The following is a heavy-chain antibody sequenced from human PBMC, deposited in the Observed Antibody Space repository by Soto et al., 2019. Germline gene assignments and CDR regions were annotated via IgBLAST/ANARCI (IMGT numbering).Heavy chain of an antibody. CDR2: IYNSGST. Sequence: QVQLQASGPGLVKPSETLSLTCTVSGGSISSYYWSWIRQPPGKGLEWIGYIYNSGSTNYNPSLKSRVTISVDMSKNQFSLKLNSVTAADTAVYYCARHESSGWYYFDYWGQGTLVTVSS. CDR3: ARHESSGWYYFDY. V-gene: IGHV4-59*08. J-gene: IGHJ4*02. CDR1: GGSISSYY. D-gene: IGHD6-19*01.